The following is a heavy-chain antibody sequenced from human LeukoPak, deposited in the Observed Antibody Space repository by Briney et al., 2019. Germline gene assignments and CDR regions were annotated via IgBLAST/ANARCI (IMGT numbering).Heavy chain of an antibody. V-gene: IGHV4-34*01. CDR2: INHSGST. J-gene: IGHJ4*02. CDR3: ARDNVDTAMVRQVYFDY. D-gene: IGHD5-18*01. Sequence: PSETLSLTCAVYGGSFSGYYWSWIRQPPGKGLEWIGEINHSGSTNYNPSLKSRVTISVDTSKNQFSLKPSSVTAADTAVYFCARDNVDTAMVRQVYFDYWGQGTLVTVSS. CDR1: GGSFSGYY.